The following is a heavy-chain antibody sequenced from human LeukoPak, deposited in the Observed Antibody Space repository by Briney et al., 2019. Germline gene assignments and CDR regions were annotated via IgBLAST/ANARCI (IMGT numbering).Heavy chain of an antibody. CDR1: GGSISSYY. J-gene: IGHJ4*02. D-gene: IGHD3-3*01. CDR3: ARLGGYDFWSGYFSFDY. CDR2: IYTSGST. Sequence: SETLSLTCTVSGGSISSYYWSWIRQPAGKGLEWIGRIYTSGSTNYNPSLKSRVTMSVDTSKNQFSLKLSSVTAADTAVYYCARLGGYDFWSGYFSFDYWGQGTLVTVSS. V-gene: IGHV4-4*07.